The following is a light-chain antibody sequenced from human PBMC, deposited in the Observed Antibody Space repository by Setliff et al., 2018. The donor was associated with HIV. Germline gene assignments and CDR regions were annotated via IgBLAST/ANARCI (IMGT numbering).Light chain of an antibody. Sequence: SVLTQPASVSGSPGQSITISCTGTSSDVGRYNLVSWYQQHPGKAPKLMIYQATKRPPGVSNRFSGSKSGNTASLTISGLQADDEADYYCCSNTGSNTYVFGAGTKVTVL. J-gene: IGLJ1*01. CDR1: SSDVGRYNL. V-gene: IGLV2-23*01. CDR3: CSNTGSNTYV. CDR2: QAT.